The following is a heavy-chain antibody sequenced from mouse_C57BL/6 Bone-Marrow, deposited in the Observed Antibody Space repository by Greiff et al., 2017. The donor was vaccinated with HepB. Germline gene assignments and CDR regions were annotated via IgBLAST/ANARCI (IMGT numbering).Heavy chain of an antibody. D-gene: IGHD1-1*01. Sequence: VQLKESVAELVRPGASVKLSCTASGFNIKNTYMHWVKQRPEQGLEWIGRIDPANGNTKYAPKFQGKATITADTSSNTAYLQLSSLTSEDTAIYYCARGYYSGSSLYFDYWGQGTTLTVSS. CDR3: ARGYYSGSSLYFDY. J-gene: IGHJ2*01. CDR2: IDPANGNT. CDR1: GFNIKNTY. V-gene: IGHV14-3*01.